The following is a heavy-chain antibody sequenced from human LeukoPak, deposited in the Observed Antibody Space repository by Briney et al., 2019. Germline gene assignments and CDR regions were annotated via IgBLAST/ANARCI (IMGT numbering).Heavy chain of an antibody. D-gene: IGHD3-10*01. CDR2: ISYDGSNT. CDR1: GLTFSSHC. CDR3: AKDQRLWFGELGYFDY. J-gene: IGHJ4*02. Sequence: ARSLTPSSAASGLTFSSHCTDCVRQPPGKGLGWEAVISYDGSNTYHADSVKGRFTISRDNSKDTLYLQMNSLRAEDTAVYYCAKDQRLWFGELGYFDYWGQGALVTVSS. V-gene: IGHV3-30*18.